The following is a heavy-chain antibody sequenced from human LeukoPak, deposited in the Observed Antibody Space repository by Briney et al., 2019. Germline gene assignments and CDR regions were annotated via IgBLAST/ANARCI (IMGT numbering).Heavy chain of an antibody. V-gene: IGHV3-9*03. CDR1: GFTFDDYA. CDR3: AKDISAAAHYYFDY. J-gene: IGHJ4*02. Sequence: GGSLRLSCAASGFTFDDYAMHWVRQAPGKGLEWVSGISWNSGSIGYADSVKGRFTISRDNAKDSLYLQMNSLRAEDMALYYCAKDISAAAHYYFDYWGQGTLVTVSS. CDR2: ISWNSGSI. D-gene: IGHD6-13*01.